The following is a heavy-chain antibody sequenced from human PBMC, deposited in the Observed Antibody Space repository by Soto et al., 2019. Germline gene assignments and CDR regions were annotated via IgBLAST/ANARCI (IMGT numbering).Heavy chain of an antibody. CDR3: AKEAEVWKYVRYFQH. J-gene: IGHJ1*01. V-gene: IGHV3-23*01. Sequence: EVQLLESGGGLVQPGGSLRLSCAASGFTFSNYAMTWVRQAPGKGLEWVSGITGSSYYTYYADSVKGRFTISRDNSKSTLYLQMNSLRAEDTAVYYCAKEAEVWKYVRYFQHWVQGTLVTVAS. D-gene: IGHD1-7*01. CDR1: GFTFSNYA. CDR2: ITGSSYYT.